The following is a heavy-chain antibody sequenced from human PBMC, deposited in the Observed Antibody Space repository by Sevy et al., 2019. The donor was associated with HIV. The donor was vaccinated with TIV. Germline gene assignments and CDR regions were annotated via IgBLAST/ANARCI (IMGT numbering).Heavy chain of an antibody. J-gene: IGHJ4*02. CDR2: VNTASGDT. V-gene: IGHV1-3*04. CDR3: AGDFCSGGSCYSAFVY. CDR1: GYTFNNYI. D-gene: IGHD2-15*01. Sequence: ASVKVSCRGSGYTFNNYIIYWVRQAPGQSLEWMGWVNTASGDTKYSQKFQGRLIITTDTSARTVYMELNSLRSDDTAFYFCAGDFCSGGSCYSAFVYWGQGTLVTVSS.